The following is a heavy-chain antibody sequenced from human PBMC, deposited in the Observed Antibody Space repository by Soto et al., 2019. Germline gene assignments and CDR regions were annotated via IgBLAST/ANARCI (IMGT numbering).Heavy chain of an antibody. CDR1: GGSVSSVSYY. J-gene: IGHJ5*02. Sequence: PSETLSLTCTVTGGSVSSVSYYWSWIRQPPGKGLEWIGYIYYSGSTNYNPSLKSRVTISVDTSKNQFSLKLSSVTAADTAVYYCARCGPRLVNNWFDPWGQGTLVTVSS. D-gene: IGHD3-9*01. CDR3: ARCGPRLVNNWFDP. V-gene: IGHV4-61*01. CDR2: IYYSGST.